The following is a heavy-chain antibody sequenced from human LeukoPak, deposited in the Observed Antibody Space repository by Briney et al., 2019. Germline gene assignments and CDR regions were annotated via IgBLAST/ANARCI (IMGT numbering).Heavy chain of an antibody. Sequence: GGSLRLSCAASGIIITSYWMSWVRQTPGKGLEWVANIKQDGSEKNYVDSVRGRFTIFRDNARNSLYLQMNSLRAEDTAVYYCASHSYGYNHWGQGTLVIVSS. V-gene: IGHV3-7*01. J-gene: IGHJ5*02. CDR1: GIIITSYW. CDR2: IKQDGSEK. CDR3: ASHSYGYNH. D-gene: IGHD3-16*01.